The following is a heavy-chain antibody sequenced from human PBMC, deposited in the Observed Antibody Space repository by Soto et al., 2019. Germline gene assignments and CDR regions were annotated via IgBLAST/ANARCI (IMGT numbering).Heavy chain of an antibody. CDR3: AIFVEYKSSPSNWFDP. Sequence: PSETLSLTCTVSGGSISGTTYYWGWIRQPPGKGLEWIGSIYYTGSTHYNPALKSRVTISVDTSKNQFSLKLSSVTAADTAVYYCAIFVEYKSSPSNWFDPGGQGTLVTVSS. CDR2: IYYTGST. D-gene: IGHD3-3*01. V-gene: IGHV4-39*07. CDR1: GGSISGTTYY. J-gene: IGHJ5*02.